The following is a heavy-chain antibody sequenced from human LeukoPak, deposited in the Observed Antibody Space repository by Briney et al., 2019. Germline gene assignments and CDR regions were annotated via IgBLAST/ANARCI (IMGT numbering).Heavy chain of an antibody. D-gene: IGHD2-2*01. CDR3: AKVAPYCSSTDCYHSPYYGMDV. CDR1: GFTVSSYN. V-gene: IGHV3-30*18. Sequence: GGSLRLSCAVSGFTVSSYNMHWVRQAPGKGLEWVTLISKDGSNKYYADSAKGRFTISRDSSKNTLYLQMNSLRVEDTAVYYCAKVAPYCSSTDCYHSPYYGMDVWGQGTTVTVSS. CDR2: ISKDGSNK. J-gene: IGHJ6*02.